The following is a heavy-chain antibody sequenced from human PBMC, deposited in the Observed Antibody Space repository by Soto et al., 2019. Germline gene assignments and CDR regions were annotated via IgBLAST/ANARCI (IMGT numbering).Heavy chain of an antibody. CDR1: GGSVSSSNHY. CDR2: IYYSGST. J-gene: IGHJ3*02. D-gene: IGHD1-1*01. V-gene: IGHV4-39*01. Sequence: LSLTCAVSGGSVSSSNHYWDWIRQPPGKGPEWIGRIYYSGSTYYNPSLKSRVTISVDTSKNQFSLKLSSVTAADTAVYYCARRELEPTNNDAFHIWGQGTMVTVSS. CDR3: ARRELEPTNNDAFHI.